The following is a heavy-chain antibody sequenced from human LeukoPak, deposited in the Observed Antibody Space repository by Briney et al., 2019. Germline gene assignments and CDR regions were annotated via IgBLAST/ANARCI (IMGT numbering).Heavy chain of an antibody. CDR3: ARGSAVAGTGVDY. CDR2: IYHSGST. V-gene: IGHV4-30-2*01. J-gene: IGHJ4*02. Sequence: SETLSLTCAVFGGSISSGGYSWSWIRQPPGKGLEWIGYIYHSGSTYYNPSLKSRVTISVDRSKNQFSLKLSSVTAADTAVYYCARGSAVAGTGVDYWGQGTLVTVSS. D-gene: IGHD6-19*01. CDR1: GGSISSGGYS.